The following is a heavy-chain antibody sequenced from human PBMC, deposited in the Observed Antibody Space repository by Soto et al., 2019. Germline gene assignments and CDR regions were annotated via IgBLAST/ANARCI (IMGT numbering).Heavy chain of an antibody. CDR3: ARVEYWAGDCPGAFDI. CDR2: IYYSGST. Sequence: ATLSLTCTVSGGSFSSGSFYWSWNRQPPGKGLEWIGYIYYSGSTNYNPSLKSRVTISVDTSKNQFSLKLSSVTAADTAVYYCARVEYWAGDCPGAFDIWGQGTMVTVSS. V-gene: IGHV4-61*01. D-gene: IGHD2-21*02. J-gene: IGHJ3*02. CDR1: GGSFSSGSFY.